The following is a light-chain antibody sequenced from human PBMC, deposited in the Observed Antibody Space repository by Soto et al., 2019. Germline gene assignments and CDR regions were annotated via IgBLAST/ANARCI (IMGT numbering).Light chain of an antibody. Sequence: EIVTTQSPATLSVSPGEGVTLSCRASQSVNSNLAWYQQKPGQAPRLLMYGASTRATGIPARFSGSGSGTEFTLTIRSLQSEDFAVYYCQQYNVWPPLFGQGTRLEIK. J-gene: IGKJ5*01. V-gene: IGKV3-15*01. CDR2: GAS. CDR3: QQYNVWPPL. CDR1: QSVNSN.